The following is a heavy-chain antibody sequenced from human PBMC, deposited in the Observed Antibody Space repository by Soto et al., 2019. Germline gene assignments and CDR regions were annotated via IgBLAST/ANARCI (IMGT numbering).Heavy chain of an antibody. V-gene: IGHV4-39*01. Sequence: SETLSLTCTVSGGSISSSSYYWGWIRQPPGKGLEWIGSIYYSGSTYYNPSLKSRVTISVDTSENQFSLKLSSVTAADTAVYYCARPSSTMVRGVIRTQYYFDYWGQGTLVTVSS. CDR1: GGSISSSSYY. J-gene: IGHJ4*02. CDR3: ARPSSTMVRGVIRTQYYFDY. CDR2: IYYSGST. D-gene: IGHD3-10*01.